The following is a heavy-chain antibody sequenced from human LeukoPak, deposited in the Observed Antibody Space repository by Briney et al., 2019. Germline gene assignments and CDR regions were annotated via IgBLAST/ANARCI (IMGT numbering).Heavy chain of an antibody. J-gene: IGHJ4*02. CDR1: GFTVSSKY. D-gene: IGHD1-14*01. CDR2: ISSSSSYI. CDR3: ARVLGMINQGQLDS. Sequence: GGSLRLSYAASGFTVSSKYLAWVRQAPGKGLEWVSSISSSSSYIYYADAVKGRFTISRDNAKNSLYLQMNSLRDEDTAVYYCARVLGMINQGQLDSWGQGTLVTVSS. V-gene: IGHV3-21*01.